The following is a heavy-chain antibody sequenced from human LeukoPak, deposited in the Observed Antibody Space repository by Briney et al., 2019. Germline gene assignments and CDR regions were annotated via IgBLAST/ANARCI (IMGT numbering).Heavy chain of an antibody. CDR3: ARELLRYFDWLTDAFDI. J-gene: IGHJ3*02. V-gene: IGHV3-7*01. CDR2: IKQDGSEK. CDR1: GFTFSSYW. D-gene: IGHD3-9*01. Sequence: PGGSLRLSCAASGFTFSSYWMSWLRQAPGQGLEWVANIKQDGSEKYYVDSVKGRFTISRDNAKNSLYLQMNSLRAEDTAVYYCARELLRYFDWLTDAFDIWGQGTMVTVSS.